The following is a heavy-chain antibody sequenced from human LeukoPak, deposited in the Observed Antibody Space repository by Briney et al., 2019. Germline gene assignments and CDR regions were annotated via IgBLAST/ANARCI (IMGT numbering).Heavy chain of an antibody. Sequence: ASVKVSCKASGGTFSSYAISWVRQAPGQGLEWMGGIIPIFGTANYAQKFRGRVTITADESTSTAYMELSSLRSEDTAVYYCAREVAGRLYFDYWGQGTLVTVSS. D-gene: IGHD6-19*01. V-gene: IGHV1-69*13. CDR3: AREVAGRLYFDY. CDR1: GGTFSSYA. CDR2: IIPIFGTA. J-gene: IGHJ4*02.